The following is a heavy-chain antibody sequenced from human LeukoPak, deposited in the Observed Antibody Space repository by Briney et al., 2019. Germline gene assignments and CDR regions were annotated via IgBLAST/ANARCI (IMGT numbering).Heavy chain of an antibody. D-gene: IGHD6-6*01. J-gene: IGHJ4*02. Sequence: SETLSLTCTVSGGSMRSYYWSWIRQTPGKGVEWIGYIYYSGSTKYNPSLKSRVTISVDTSKNQFSLKLSSVTAADTAVYYCVRHEWEYGSTEGTYDYWGQGTMVTVS. CDR2: IYYSGST. CDR3: VRHEWEYGSTEGTYDY. CDR1: GGSMRSYY. V-gene: IGHV4-59*08.